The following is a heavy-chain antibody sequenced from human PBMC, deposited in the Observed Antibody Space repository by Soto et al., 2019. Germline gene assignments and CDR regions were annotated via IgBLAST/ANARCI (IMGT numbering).Heavy chain of an antibody. CDR1: GFTFSSYA. V-gene: IGHV3-23*01. CDR2: ISGSGGST. CDR3: AKEGYQWTYYYDSSGYYDAFDI. D-gene: IGHD3-22*01. Sequence: GGSLRLSCAASGFTFSSYAMSWVRQAPGKGLEWVSAISGSGGSTYYADSVKGRFTISRDNSKNTLYLQMNSLRAEDTAVYYCAKEGYQWTYYYDSSGYYDAFDIWGQGTMVTVSS. J-gene: IGHJ3*02.